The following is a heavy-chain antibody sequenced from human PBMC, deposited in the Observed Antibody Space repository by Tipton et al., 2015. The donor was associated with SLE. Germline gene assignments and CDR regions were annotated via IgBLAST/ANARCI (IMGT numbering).Heavy chain of an antibody. CDR1: GVSISTFY. CDR3: ALDGGTGSAFDY. CDR2: IFYYNGAT. Sequence: TLSLTCTVSGVSISTFYWSWIRQPPGKGLEWIGYIFYYNGATYYNPSLKSRVTISADTSQNQFTLKLRSVTAADTAVYYCALDGGTGSAFDYWGQGTLVTVSS. J-gene: IGHJ4*02. V-gene: IGHV4-59*12. D-gene: IGHD1-1*01.